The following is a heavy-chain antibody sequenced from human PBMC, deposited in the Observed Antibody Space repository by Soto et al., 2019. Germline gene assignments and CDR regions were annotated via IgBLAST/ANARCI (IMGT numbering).Heavy chain of an antibody. J-gene: IGHJ4*02. Sequence: GASVKVSCKASGYTFTSYGISWVRQAPGQGLEWMGWISAYNGNTNSAQKLQGRVTMTTDTSTSTAYMELRSLRSDDTAVYYCARDTVRTIFGVVTDYWGQGTLVTVSS. D-gene: IGHD3-3*01. CDR1: GYTFTSYG. CDR3: ARDTVRTIFGVVTDY. V-gene: IGHV1-18*01. CDR2: ISAYNGNT.